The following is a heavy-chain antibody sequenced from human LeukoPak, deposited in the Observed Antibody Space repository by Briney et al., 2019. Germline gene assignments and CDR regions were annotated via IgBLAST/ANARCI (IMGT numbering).Heavy chain of an antibody. D-gene: IGHD3-22*01. CDR2: INPSGGST. Sequence: ASVKVSCKASGYTFTSYYMHWVRQAPGQGLEWMGIINPSGGSTSYAQKFQGRVTMTEDTSTDTAYMELSSLRSEDTAVYYCATVYSYDSSAYYRLDYWGQGTLVTVSS. CDR3: ATVYSYDSSAYYRLDY. J-gene: IGHJ4*02. CDR1: GYTFTSYY. V-gene: IGHV1-46*01.